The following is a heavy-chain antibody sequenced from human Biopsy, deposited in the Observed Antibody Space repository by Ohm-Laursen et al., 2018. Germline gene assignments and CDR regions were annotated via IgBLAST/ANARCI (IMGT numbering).Heavy chain of an antibody. D-gene: IGHD5-18*01. CDR1: GFTFNNYG. CDR3: AKDRYNYTPIGGFSMDV. J-gene: IGHJ6*02. CDR2: IFYDGSNT. Sequence: SLRLSCAASGFTFNNYGMQRVRQAPGKGLEWVAFIFYDGSNTYYADSVKGRFTISRDNSRDTLYLQMSSLRAEDTAVYYCAKDRYNYTPIGGFSMDVWGQGTTVTVSS. V-gene: IGHV3-30*18.